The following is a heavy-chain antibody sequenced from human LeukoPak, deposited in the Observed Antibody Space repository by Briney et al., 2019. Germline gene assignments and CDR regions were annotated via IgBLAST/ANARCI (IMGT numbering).Heavy chain of an antibody. Sequence: GGSLRLSCAASGFTFSDYYMSWIRQAPGKGLEWVSYISSSGSTICYADSVKGRFTISRDNAKYSLYLQMNSLRAEDTAVYYCARFHTAYNWFDPWGQGTLVTVSS. CDR3: ARFHTAYNWFDP. CDR2: ISSSGSTI. V-gene: IGHV3-11*01. D-gene: IGHD5-18*01. J-gene: IGHJ5*02. CDR1: GFTFSDYY.